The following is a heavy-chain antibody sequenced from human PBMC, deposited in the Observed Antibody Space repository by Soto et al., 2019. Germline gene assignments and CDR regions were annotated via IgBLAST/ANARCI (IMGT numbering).Heavy chain of an antibody. CDR1: EFTFSNYA. D-gene: IGHD2-15*01. J-gene: IGHJ4*02. V-gene: IGHV3-23*01. Sequence: PGGSLRLSCAASEFTFSNYAMSWVRQAPGKGLEWVSSISDNGGTTYYADSVKGRFTISRDNSKNTLYLQMNSLRAEDTAVYYCARGFCSGPRGPADSWGQGALVTVSS. CDR2: ISDNGGTT. CDR3: ARGFCSGPRGPADS.